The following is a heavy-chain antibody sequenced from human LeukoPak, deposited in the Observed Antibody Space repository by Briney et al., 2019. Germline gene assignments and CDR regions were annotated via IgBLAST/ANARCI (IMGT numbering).Heavy chain of an antibody. CDR1: GFNLRTYW. CDR2: SNGEGSRI. Sequence: GGSLRLSCAVTGFNLRTYWIHWVRHSPGRGLEWVARSNGEGSRISYADSVRGRFTISRDNAKNTAYLQMNSLRAEDTALYYCARDPGYYYYGMDAWGQGTTVVVSS. CDR3: ARDPGYYYYGMDA. V-gene: IGHV3-74*01. J-gene: IGHJ6*02.